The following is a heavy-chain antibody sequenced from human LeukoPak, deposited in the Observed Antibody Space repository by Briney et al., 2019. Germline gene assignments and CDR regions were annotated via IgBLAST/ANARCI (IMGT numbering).Heavy chain of an antibody. CDR3: AKDSSSGWTAWFDP. Sequence: GGTLRLFCAASGFTFSSYAMSWVRQAPGKGLEWVSAISGSCGSTYYADSVKGRFTISRDNSKNTLYLQMNSLRAEDTAVYYWAKDSSSGWTAWFDPWGQGNLVTVTA. CDR2: ISGSCGST. CDR1: GFTFSSYA. V-gene: IGHV3-23*01. D-gene: IGHD6-19*01. J-gene: IGHJ5*02.